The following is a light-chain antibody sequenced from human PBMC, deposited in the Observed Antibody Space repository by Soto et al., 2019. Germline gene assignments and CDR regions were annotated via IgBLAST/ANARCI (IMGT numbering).Light chain of an antibody. CDR3: QQTDSTPQT. CDR2: AAS. J-gene: IGKJ1*01. CDR1: QSIRTY. V-gene: IGKV1-39*01. Sequence: DIQMTQSPSSLSASVGDRVTISCRASQSIRTYVGWYQQKPGTAPKLLIRAASTLQSGVPSRFSGSGSGTDFTLTISSLQIEDFATYFCQQTDSTPQTFGQGTNVEI.